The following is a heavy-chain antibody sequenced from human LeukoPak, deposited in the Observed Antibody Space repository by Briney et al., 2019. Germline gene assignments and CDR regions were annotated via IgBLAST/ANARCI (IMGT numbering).Heavy chain of an antibody. CDR1: GFAFSNYA. J-gene: IGHJ3*01. D-gene: IGHD6-13*01. CDR2: MNPNSGGI. Sequence: ASVKVSCKASGFAFSNYAINWVRQATGHGLEWMGWMNPNSGGIAYAQKFQGRVTMTRNTSISTVYMQLSNLKSEDMALYYCATFSSSWHDAFDVWGQGARVTVSS. CDR3: ATFSSSWHDAFDV. V-gene: IGHV1-8*02.